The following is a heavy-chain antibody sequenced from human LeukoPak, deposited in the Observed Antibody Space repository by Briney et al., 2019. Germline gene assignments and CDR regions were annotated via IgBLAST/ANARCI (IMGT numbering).Heavy chain of an antibody. Sequence: SETLSLTCTVSGGPISSYYWSWIRQPAGKGLEWIGRIYTSGSTNYNPSLKSRVTMSVDTSKNQFSLKLSSVTAADTAVYYCARARGYCSSTSCSWDLDYWGQGTLVTVSS. D-gene: IGHD2-2*01. CDR1: GGPISSYY. CDR2: IYTSGST. J-gene: IGHJ4*02. CDR3: ARARGYCSSTSCSWDLDY. V-gene: IGHV4-4*07.